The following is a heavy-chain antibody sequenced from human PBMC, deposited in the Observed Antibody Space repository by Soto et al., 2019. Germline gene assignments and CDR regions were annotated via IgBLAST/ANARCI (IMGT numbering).Heavy chain of an antibody. Sequence: ASVKVSCKASGGTFSSYAITWVRQAPGQGLEWMGGIIPIFGTANYAQKFQGRVTITADESTSTAYMELSSLRSEDTAVYYCARTSAAGKYYYGMDVWGQGTTVTVSS. V-gene: IGHV1-69*13. CDR1: GGTFSSYA. CDR2: IIPIFGTA. D-gene: IGHD6-13*01. J-gene: IGHJ6*02. CDR3: ARTSAAGKYYYGMDV.